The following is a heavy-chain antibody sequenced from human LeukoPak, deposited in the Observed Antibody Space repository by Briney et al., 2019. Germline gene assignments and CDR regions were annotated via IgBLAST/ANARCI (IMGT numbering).Heavy chain of an antibody. D-gene: IGHD2-2*02. J-gene: IGHJ5*02. CDR2: INHSGST. Sequence: SETLSLTCAVYGGSFSGHYWSWVRQPPGKELEWIGEINHSGSTNYNPSLKSRVTISVDTSKNQFSLKLSFVTAADTAVYYCARVLGPDCSSTSCYTDWFDPWGQGTLVTVSS. CDR1: GGSFSGHY. V-gene: IGHV4-34*01. CDR3: ARVLGPDCSSTSCYTDWFDP.